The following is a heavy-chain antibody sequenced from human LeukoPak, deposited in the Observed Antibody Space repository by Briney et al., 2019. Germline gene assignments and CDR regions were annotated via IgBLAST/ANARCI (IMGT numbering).Heavy chain of an antibody. D-gene: IGHD1-7*01. CDR1: GGSIRSSSYY. J-gene: IGHJ4*02. Sequence: SETLSLSCSVSGGSIRSSSYYWGWIRQAPGKGLEWIGSMYYSGSTYYNPSLKSRVTMSVDTSKYQFYLKLNSVTAADTAVYYCARLENYRYYFDCWGQGTLVTVSS. V-gene: IGHV4-39*01. CDR3: ARLENYRYYFDC. CDR2: MYYSGST.